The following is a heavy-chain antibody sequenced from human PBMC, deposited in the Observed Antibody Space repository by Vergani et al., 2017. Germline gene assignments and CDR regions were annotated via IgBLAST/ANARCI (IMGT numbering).Heavy chain of an antibody. CDR2: IHTGGST. J-gene: IGHJ4*02. CDR1: GESIRSGSHY. D-gene: IGHD2-8*01. CDR3: AGSRPYCTRGSCPAI. Sequence: QVKLQESGPGLLKPSQTLSLTCTVSGESIRSGSHYWSWIRQPAGKGPEWIGHIHTGGSTDLNPSFQSRVSISVDTSKSHFSLKLNSVTVADTAVYYCAGSRPYCTRGSCPAIWGQGTLVTVSS. V-gene: IGHV4-61*02.